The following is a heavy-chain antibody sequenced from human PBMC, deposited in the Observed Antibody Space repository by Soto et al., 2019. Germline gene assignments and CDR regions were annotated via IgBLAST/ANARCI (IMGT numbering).Heavy chain of an antibody. V-gene: IGHV4-59*08. D-gene: IGHD1-1*01. CDR3: ARHSGGTTNDL. CDR1: GDSINGYY. Sequence: QVQLQESGPGLVKPSETLSLTCTVSGDSINGYYWSWIRQPPGKGLEWIGYVSYYGSTDYSPSLKRRVTISLGTSQNHFSLNLRSVTAADTAMYYCARHSGGTTNDLWGQGTLVAVSS. J-gene: IGHJ5*02. CDR2: VSYYGST.